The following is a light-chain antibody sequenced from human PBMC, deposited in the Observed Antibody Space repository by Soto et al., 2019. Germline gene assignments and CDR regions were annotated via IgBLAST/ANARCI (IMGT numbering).Light chain of an antibody. V-gene: IGKV3-15*01. Sequence: EIVMTQSPATLSVSPGERATLSCRASQSVSSNLVWYQQKPGQAPRLPIYGASTRTTGIPARFSGSGSGTEFTLTISRLEPEDFAVYYCQQYDNSPITFGQGTKVDIK. CDR3: QQYDNSPIT. J-gene: IGKJ1*01. CDR1: QSVSSN. CDR2: GAS.